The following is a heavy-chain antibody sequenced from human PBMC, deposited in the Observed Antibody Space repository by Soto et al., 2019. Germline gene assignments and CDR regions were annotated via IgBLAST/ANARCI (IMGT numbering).Heavy chain of an antibody. J-gene: IGHJ4*02. CDR2: IYHSGST. V-gene: IGHV4-30-2*01. D-gene: IGHD2-2*01. CDR3: AQGVGYCSSTSSYPTGTFHY. Sequence: PSETLSLTCAVSGGSISSGGYSWSWIRQPPGKGLEWIGYIYHSGSTYYNPSLKSRVTISVDRSKNQFSLKLSSVTASATAVYYCAQGVGYCSSTSSYPTGTFHYWGQGTLLNVSS. CDR1: GGSISSGGYS.